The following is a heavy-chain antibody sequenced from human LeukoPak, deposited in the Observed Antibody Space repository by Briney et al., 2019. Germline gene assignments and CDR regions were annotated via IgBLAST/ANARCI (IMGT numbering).Heavy chain of an antibody. CDR3: ARDLGFSIEGYYGSGSYYNPDY. J-gene: IGHJ4*02. V-gene: IGHV3-30*04. CDR2: ISYDGRNK. Sequence: GGSLRLSCAASGFTFSSYAMHWVRQAPGRGLEWVAVISYDGRNKYYADSVKGRFTISRDNSKNTLYLQMNSLRAEDTAVYYCARDLGFSIEGYYGSGSYYNPDYWGQGTLVTVSS. D-gene: IGHD3-10*01. CDR1: GFTFSSYA.